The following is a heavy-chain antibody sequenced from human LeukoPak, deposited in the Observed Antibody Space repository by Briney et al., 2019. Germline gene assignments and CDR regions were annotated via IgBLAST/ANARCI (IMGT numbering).Heavy chain of an antibody. V-gene: IGHV4-59*01. CDR1: GGSISSYY. D-gene: IGHD3-22*01. CDR3: AREVRYDSSGYYSPGVWYFDL. Sequence: TETLSLTCTVSGGSISSYYWSWIRQPPGKGLEWIGYIYYSGSTNYNPSLKSRVTISVDTSKNQFSLKLSSVTAADTAVYYCAREVRYDSSGYYSPGVWYFDLWGRGTLVTVSS. J-gene: IGHJ2*01. CDR2: IYYSGST.